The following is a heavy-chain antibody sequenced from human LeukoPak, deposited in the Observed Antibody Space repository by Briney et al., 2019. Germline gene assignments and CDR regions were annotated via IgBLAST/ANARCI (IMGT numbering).Heavy chain of an antibody. J-gene: IGHJ3*02. V-gene: IGHV3-21*01. CDR3: AREITGEAFDS. Sequence: GGSLRLSCAASGLTFSRYSMNWGRQAPGKGLEGVSCISSRSSSMYYADSAKGRFTISRDNAKNSLYLQMNSLRAEDTAVYYCAREITGEAFDSWGQGPMGTVS. D-gene: IGHD7-27*01. CDR1: GLTFSRYS. CDR2: ISSRSSSM.